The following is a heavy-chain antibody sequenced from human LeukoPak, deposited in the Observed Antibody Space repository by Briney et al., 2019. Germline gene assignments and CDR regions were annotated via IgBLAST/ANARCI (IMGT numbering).Heavy chain of an antibody. CDR1: GGSISSSNW. V-gene: IGHV4-4*02. CDR2: IYHSGST. J-gene: IGHJ4*02. CDR3: ARVSITGTFAY. Sequence: SETLSLTCAVSGGSISSSNWWRWGRPPPGKGLEWIGEIYHSGSTNYNPSLKSRVTISVDTSKNQFSLKLSSVTAADTAVYYCARVSITGTFAYWGQGTLVTVSS. D-gene: IGHD1-20*01.